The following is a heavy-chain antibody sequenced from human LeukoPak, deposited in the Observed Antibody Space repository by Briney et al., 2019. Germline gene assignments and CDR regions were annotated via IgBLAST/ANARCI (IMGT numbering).Heavy chain of an antibody. Sequence: PGGSLRLSCTASGFTFINYAMTWVRQAPGKGLEWVSAISGSGGTTYYADSVKGRFTISRDNSKNTLYLQMNSLRAEDTALYFCAKGVRQYYHYGMDVWGQGTTVTVSS. CDR1: GFTFINYA. CDR2: ISGSGGTT. V-gene: IGHV3-23*01. J-gene: IGHJ6*02. CDR3: AKGVRQYYHYGMDV.